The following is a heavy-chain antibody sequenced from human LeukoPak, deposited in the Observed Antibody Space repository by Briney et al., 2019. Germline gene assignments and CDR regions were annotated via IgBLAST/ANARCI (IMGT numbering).Heavy chain of an antibody. Sequence: GGSLRLSCAASGFTFNRYAMTWVRQAPGKGLEWLSALSGSGGTTYHADSVKGRFTISRDNAKNSLYLQMDSLRAEDTAVYYCARDFIHRSGEAGYWGQGTLVTVSS. CDR2: LSGSGGTT. CDR3: ARDFIHRSGEAGY. CDR1: GFTFNRYA. V-gene: IGHV3-23*01. D-gene: IGHD3-22*01. J-gene: IGHJ4*02.